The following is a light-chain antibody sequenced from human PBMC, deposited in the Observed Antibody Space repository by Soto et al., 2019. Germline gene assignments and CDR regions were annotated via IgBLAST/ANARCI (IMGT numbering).Light chain of an antibody. CDR2: LGS. J-gene: IGKJ4*01. Sequence: DVVMTQTPLSLPVTPGEPASSSCRSSRTLLQSDGYNYLAWYLQKPGQSPQLLIYLGSNRASGVPDRFSGSGSGTDFTLKISRVEAEDVGVYYCMQAVQRPVTFGGGTKVEIK. CDR1: RTLLQSDGYNY. V-gene: IGKV2-28*01. CDR3: MQAVQRPVT.